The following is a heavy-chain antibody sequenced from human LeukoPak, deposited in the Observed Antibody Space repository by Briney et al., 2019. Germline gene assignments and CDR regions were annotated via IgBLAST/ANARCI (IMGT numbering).Heavy chain of an antibody. CDR3: ARTSRLRFLEWGFDY. Sequence: SETLSLTCTVSGGSISSYYWSWIRQPPGKGLEWIGYIYHSGSTNYNPSLKSRVTISVDTSKNQFSLKLSSVTAADTAVYYCARTSRLRFLEWGFDYWGQGTLVTVSS. J-gene: IGHJ4*02. CDR2: IYHSGST. D-gene: IGHD3-3*01. V-gene: IGHV4-59*01. CDR1: GGSISSYY.